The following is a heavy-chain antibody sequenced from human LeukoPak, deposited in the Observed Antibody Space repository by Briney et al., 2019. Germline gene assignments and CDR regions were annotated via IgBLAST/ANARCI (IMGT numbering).Heavy chain of an antibody. D-gene: IGHD6-13*01. Sequence: GASVKVSCKASGYTFTGYYMHWVRQAPGQGLEWMGWINPNSGGTNYAQKFQGRVTMTRDTSISTAYMELSRLRSDDTAVYYCAREVVAAAANNWFDPWGQGTLVTVSS. CDR3: AREVVAAAANNWFDP. CDR1: GYTFTGYY. CDR2: INPNSGGT. J-gene: IGHJ5*02. V-gene: IGHV1-2*02.